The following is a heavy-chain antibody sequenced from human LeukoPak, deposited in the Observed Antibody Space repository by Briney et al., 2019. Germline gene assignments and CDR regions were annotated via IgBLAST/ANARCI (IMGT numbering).Heavy chain of an antibody. Sequence: GGSLRLSCAASGFTVSSNEMSWVRQAPGKGLDWVSAISGSGSSTYYADSVKGRFAISRDNSKNTLSLQMNSLRAEDTAVYYCAKVPYYYGSGSYHLDVWGKGTTVTVSS. D-gene: IGHD3-10*01. V-gene: IGHV3-23*01. CDR1: GFTVSSNE. J-gene: IGHJ6*03. CDR2: ISGSGSST. CDR3: AKVPYYYGSGSYHLDV.